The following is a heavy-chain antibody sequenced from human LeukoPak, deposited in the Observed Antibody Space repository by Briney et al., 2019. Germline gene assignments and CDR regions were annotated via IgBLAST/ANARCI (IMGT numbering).Heavy chain of an antibody. V-gene: IGHV4-34*01. J-gene: IGHJ4*02. CDR3: ARSHPIAAARYYFDY. CDR1: GGSFSGYY. Sequence: PSETLSLTCAVYGGSFSGYYWSWIRQPPGKGLEWIGEINHSGSTNYNPSLKSRATISVDTSKNQFSLKLSSVTAADTAVYYCARSHPIAAARYYFDYWGQGTLVTVSS. CDR2: INHSGST. D-gene: IGHD6-13*01.